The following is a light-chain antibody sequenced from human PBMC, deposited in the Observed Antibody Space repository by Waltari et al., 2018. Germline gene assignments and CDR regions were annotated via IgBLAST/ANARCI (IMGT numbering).Light chain of an antibody. CDR2: QDN. CDR1: NLGNKY. J-gene: IGLJ2*01. CDR3: QAWDSSTYVV. Sequence: SYELTQAPSVSVSPGQTASITCSGDNLGNKYACWYQQKPGQSPVVVIYQDNKRPTGIPERFSGSNSGNTATLTISGTQAMDEADYYCQAWDSSTYVVFGGGTKLTVL. V-gene: IGLV3-1*01.